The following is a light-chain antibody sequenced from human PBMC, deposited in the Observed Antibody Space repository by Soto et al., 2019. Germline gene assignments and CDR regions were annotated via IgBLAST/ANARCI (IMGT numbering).Light chain of an antibody. J-gene: IGLJ1*01. CDR2: EDN. Sequence: QSALTQPPSVSAAPGQKVTISCSGSISNIENNYVSWYRQLPGTAPKLLIYEDNKRPSGIPDRFSGSKSGTSATLAITGLETGDEADYYCATWDSSLSGGVFGTATKLTVL. CDR3: ATWDSSLSGGV. V-gene: IGLV1-51*02. CDR1: ISNIENNY.